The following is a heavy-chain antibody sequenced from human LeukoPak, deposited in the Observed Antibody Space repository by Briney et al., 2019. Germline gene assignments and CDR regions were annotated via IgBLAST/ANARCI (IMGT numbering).Heavy chain of an antibody. J-gene: IGHJ4*02. CDR3: ASLDPFDY. CDR2: IRYDGSNK. Sequence: GGFLRLSCAASGFTFSSYGMHWVRQAPGKGLEWVAFIRYDGSNKYYADSVKGRFTISRDNSKNTLYLQMNSLRAEDTAIYYCASLDPFDYWGQGTLVTVSS. CDR1: GFTFSSYG. V-gene: IGHV3-30*02.